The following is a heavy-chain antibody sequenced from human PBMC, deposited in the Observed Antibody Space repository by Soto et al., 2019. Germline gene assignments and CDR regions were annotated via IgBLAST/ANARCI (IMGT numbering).Heavy chain of an antibody. CDR3: AKDRPYFDTSGPFDF. V-gene: IGHV3-30*18. Sequence: GGSLRLSCAASGFSFSSYGMHWVRQAPGKGLDWVAVTSYDGSNKYYADSVKGRFTISRDNSKNTLYLQMNSLRLDDTAVYYCAKDRPYFDTSGPFDFWRQGALVTVP. CDR2: TSYDGSNK. J-gene: IGHJ4*02. D-gene: IGHD3-22*01. CDR1: GFSFSSYG.